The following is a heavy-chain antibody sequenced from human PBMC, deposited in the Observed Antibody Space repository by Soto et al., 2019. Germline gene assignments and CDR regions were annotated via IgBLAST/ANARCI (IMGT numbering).Heavy chain of an antibody. CDR1: GYTFASFG. CDR2: ISGYNGKT. J-gene: IGHJ4*02. Sequence: QVQLLQSGGEVKKPGASVRVSCKASGYTFASFGFSWLRQAPGQGPEWMGWISGYNGKTKYANNVQGRVTLTTDTSRKTAYMELRSLRSDDTAVYYCARDKMIDDFGLGTFDYWGQGTVVTVSS. V-gene: IGHV1-18*04. CDR3: ARDKMIDDFGLGTFDY. D-gene: IGHD3-10*01.